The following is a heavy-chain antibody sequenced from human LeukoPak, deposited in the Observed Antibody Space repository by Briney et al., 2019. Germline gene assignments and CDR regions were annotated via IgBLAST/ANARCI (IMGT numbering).Heavy chain of an antibody. CDR3: ARDDCTSTSCYVGAISP. CDR2: ISPYNGDT. CDR1: GYTFISYG. Sequence: ASVKVSCKASGYTFISYGISWVRQAPGQGLEWMGWISPYNGDTKYAQKVQGRVTMTTDTSTRTVYMELRSLRSDDTAMYYCARDDCTSTSCYVGAISPWGPGTLVTVSS. V-gene: IGHV1-18*01. J-gene: IGHJ5*02. D-gene: IGHD2-2*01.